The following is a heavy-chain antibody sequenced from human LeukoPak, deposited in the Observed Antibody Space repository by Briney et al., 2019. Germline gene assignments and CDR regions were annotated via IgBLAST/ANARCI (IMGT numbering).Heavy chain of an antibody. V-gene: IGHV3-74*01. CDR1: GFTFSSYW. J-gene: IGHJ6*04. CDR3: AELGNTKIGGV. D-gene: IGHD3-10*02. Sequence: GGSLRLSCAASGFTFSSYWMHWVRQAPGRGLVWVSRINSDGSRTTYADSVKGRFTISRDNAKNSLYLQMNSLRAEDTAVYYCAELGNTKIGGVWGKGTTVTISS. CDR2: INSDGSRT.